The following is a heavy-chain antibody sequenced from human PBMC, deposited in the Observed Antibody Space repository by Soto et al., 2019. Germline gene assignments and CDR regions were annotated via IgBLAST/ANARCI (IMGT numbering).Heavy chain of an antibody. CDR3: ARARYYYDSSGYAFDI. V-gene: IGHV3-33*01. D-gene: IGHD3-22*01. J-gene: IGHJ3*02. Sequence: QVQLVESGGGVVQPGRSLRLSCAASGFTFSSYGMHWVRQAPGKGLEWVAVIWYDGSNKYYVDSVKGRFTISRDNSKNTLYLQMNSLRAEDTAVYYCARARYYYDSSGYAFDIWGQGTMVTVSS. CDR1: GFTFSSYG. CDR2: IWYDGSNK.